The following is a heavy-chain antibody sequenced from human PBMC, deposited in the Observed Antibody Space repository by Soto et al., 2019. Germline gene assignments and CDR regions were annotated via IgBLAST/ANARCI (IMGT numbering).Heavy chain of an antibody. CDR1: GFTFSSYG. CDR2: ILYDGSKK. J-gene: IGHJ6*02. V-gene: IGHV3-30*18. Sequence: GGSLRLSCAASGFTFSSYGMRWVRQAPGKGLEWVAVILYDGSKKYYADSVKGRFTISRDNSKNTLYLQMSSLRAEDTALYYCVKDGSSGWPYFDDMDVWGQGTTVTVSS. CDR3: VKDGSSGWPYFDDMDV. D-gene: IGHD6-19*01.